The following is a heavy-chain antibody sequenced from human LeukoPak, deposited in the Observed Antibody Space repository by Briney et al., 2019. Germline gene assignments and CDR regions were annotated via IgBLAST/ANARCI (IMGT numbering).Heavy chain of an antibody. D-gene: IGHD4-23*01. Sequence: PSETLSLTCTVSGGSISSYYWSWIRQSPGKGLEWIGYIYYSGSTNYNPSLKSRVTISVDTSKNQFSLKLSSVTAADTAVYYCASEVVTVRYFDLWGRGTLVTVSS. CDR2: IYYSGST. J-gene: IGHJ2*01. CDR1: GGSISSYY. CDR3: ASEVVTVRYFDL. V-gene: IGHV4-59*01.